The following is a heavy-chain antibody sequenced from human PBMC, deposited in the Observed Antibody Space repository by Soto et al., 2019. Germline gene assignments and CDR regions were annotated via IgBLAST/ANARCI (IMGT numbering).Heavy chain of an antibody. Sequence: EVQLVESGGGLVQPGGSLRLYCAASGFTVSSNYRSWVRQAPGKGSEWVSVIYSVGSTYYADSVKGRFIISRDDSKNTLSLQMNGLRAQDTAVYYCATAKLLLPWLFDYWGQGTLVTVSS. D-gene: IGHD2-15*01. CDR3: ATAKLLLPWLFDY. CDR2: IYSVGST. J-gene: IGHJ4*02. V-gene: IGHV3-66*01. CDR1: GFTVSSNY.